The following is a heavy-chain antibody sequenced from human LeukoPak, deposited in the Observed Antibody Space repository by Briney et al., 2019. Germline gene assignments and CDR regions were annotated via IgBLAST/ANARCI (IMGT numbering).Heavy chain of an antibody. CDR1: GFTFDDYA. V-gene: IGHV3-9*01. Sequence: GRSLRLSCAASGFTFDDYAMHWVRQAPGKGLEWVSGISWNSGSIGYADSVKGRFTISRDNSKNTLYLQMNSLRAEDTAVYYCAREARRDYDILTGDAFDIWGQGTMVTVSS. J-gene: IGHJ3*02. CDR2: ISWNSGSI. CDR3: AREARRDYDILTGDAFDI. D-gene: IGHD3-9*01.